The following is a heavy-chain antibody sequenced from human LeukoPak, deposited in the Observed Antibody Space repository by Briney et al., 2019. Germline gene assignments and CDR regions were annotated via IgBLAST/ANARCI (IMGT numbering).Heavy chain of an antibody. CDR1: GYSISSGYY. J-gene: IGHJ4*02. V-gene: IGHV4-38-2*02. Sequence: SETLSLTCTVSGYSISSGYYWGWIRQPPGKGLEWIGSIYHSGSTYYNPSLKSRVTISVDTSKNQFSLKLSSVTAADTAVYYCARVGWYTPLDYWGQGTLVTVS. CDR2: IYHSGST. D-gene: IGHD6-19*01. CDR3: ARVGWYTPLDY.